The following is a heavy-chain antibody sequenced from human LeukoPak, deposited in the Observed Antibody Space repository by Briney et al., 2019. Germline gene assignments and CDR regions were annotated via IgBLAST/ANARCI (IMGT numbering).Heavy chain of an antibody. CDR3: VRESIRGTRDFDY. D-gene: IGHD2-21*01. Sequence: PAGGSLRLSCTASGFTFSNHWMHWVRQAPGKGLVWVSRINFDGSSTNYADSVKGRFTISRDNAKNLLYLEMNSLRAEDTAVYYCVRESIRGTRDFDYWGQGTLVTVSS. CDR2: INFDGSST. J-gene: IGHJ4*02. V-gene: IGHV3-74*01. CDR1: GFTFSNHW.